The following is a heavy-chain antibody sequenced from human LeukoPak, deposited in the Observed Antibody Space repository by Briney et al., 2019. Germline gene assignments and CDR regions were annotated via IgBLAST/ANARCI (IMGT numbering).Heavy chain of an antibody. CDR1: GYTFTYFG. Sequence: ASVKVSCKASGYTFTYFGFIWVRQAPGQGLEGMGWMNPNSSNTDYAQNFRGRVTFTRDTSTRTAYMELTSLRSEDTAVYYCARSRFGRGVDFDYWGQGTLVTASS. V-gene: IGHV1-8*03. D-gene: IGHD2-8*02. J-gene: IGHJ4*02. CDR2: MNPNSSNT. CDR3: ARSRFGRGVDFDY.